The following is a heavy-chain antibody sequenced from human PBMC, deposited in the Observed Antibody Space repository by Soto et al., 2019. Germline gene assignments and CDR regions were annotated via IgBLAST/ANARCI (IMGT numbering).Heavy chain of an antibody. CDR2: IYYSGST. CDR1: GGSVSSGSYY. CDR3: AREYGSGSYSSYYHGMDV. V-gene: IGHV4-61*01. D-gene: IGHD3-10*01. J-gene: IGHJ6*02. Sequence: PSETLSLTCTVSGGSVSSGSYYWSWIRQPPGKGLEWIGYIYYSGSTNYNPSLKSRVTISVDTSKNQFSLKLSSVTAADTAVYYCAREYGSGSYSSYYHGMDVWGQGTTVTVSS.